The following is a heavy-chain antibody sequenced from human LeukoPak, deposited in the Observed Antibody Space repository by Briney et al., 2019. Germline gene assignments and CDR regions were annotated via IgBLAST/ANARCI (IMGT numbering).Heavy chain of an antibody. CDR3: AKGSSYYGSGPCAY. CDR1: GFTFSTYG. V-gene: IGHV3-30*18. J-gene: IGHJ4*02. Sequence: GALRLSCAASGFTFSTYGMYWVRQAPGKGLEWVAVISYDGSNKYYSDSVKGRFTISRDNFENTLFLQMNSLRAEDTAVYYCAKGSSYYGSGPCAYWGQGTLVTVSS. CDR2: ISYDGSNK. D-gene: IGHD3-10*01.